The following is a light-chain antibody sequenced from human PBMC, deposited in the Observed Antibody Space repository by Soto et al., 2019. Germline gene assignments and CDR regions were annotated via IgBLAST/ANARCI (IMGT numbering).Light chain of an antibody. CDR1: SSDVGGYNY. J-gene: IGLJ1*01. V-gene: IGLV2-14*01. CDR2: DAS. CDR3: SSYTSSGTYV. Sequence: QSALAQPASVSGSPGQSITISCTGTSSDVGGYNYVSWYQQHPGKAPKLMIYDASNRPSGVSNRFSGSKSGNTASLTISGPQDEVGDDSLSSSYTSSGTYVLGTVTKVTVL.